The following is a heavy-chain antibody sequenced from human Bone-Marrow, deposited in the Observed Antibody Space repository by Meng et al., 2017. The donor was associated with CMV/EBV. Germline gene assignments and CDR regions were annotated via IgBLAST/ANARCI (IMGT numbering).Heavy chain of an antibody. CDR1: WLSRSPIGVG. V-gene: IGHV2-5*02. D-gene: IGHD3-3*01. CDR2: IYWDDDK. J-gene: IGHJ4*02. CDR3: AHTTIFGVVIDY. Sequence: QSSLYECCPSLMPPTPLLTMTWHFSWLSRSPIGVGVGWIRQPPGKALEWLALIYWDDDKRYSPSLKSRLTITKDTSKNQVVLTMTNMDPVYTATYYCAHTTIFGVVIDYWGQGTLVTVSS.